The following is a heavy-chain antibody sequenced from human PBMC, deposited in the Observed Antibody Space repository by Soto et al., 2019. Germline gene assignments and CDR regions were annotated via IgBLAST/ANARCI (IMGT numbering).Heavy chain of an antibody. CDR3: ARKGSTDY. CDR2: ISSSSSTI. Sequence: EVQLVESGGGLVQPGGCLRLSCAASGFTFSSYSMNWVRQAPGKGVEWISYISSSSSTIYYAVSVKGRFTISRDNAKNSLYLQMNRLRAEDTAVYYCARKGSTDYWGQRTLVTVSS. CDR1: GFTFSSYS. J-gene: IGHJ4*02. V-gene: IGHV3-48*01.